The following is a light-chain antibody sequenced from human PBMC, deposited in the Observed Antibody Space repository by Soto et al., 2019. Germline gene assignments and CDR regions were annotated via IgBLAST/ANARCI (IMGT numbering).Light chain of an antibody. CDR2: DAS. Sequence: DIQMTQSPSTLSASVGDRVTFTCRASQSISIWLAWYQQKPGKAPNLVIYDASRLESGVPSRFSGSGSGTEFSLTISSLQADDFATYYCQQYSNYFRTFGQGTKVDIK. CDR3: QQYSNYFRT. CDR1: QSISIW. V-gene: IGKV1-5*01. J-gene: IGKJ1*01.